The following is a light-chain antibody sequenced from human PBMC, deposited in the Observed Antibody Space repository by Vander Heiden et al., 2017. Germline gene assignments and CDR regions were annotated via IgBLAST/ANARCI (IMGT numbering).Light chain of an antibody. CDR2: QDS. CDR1: KLGDKY. Sequence: SYALTQPPSVSVSPGQTASITCSGDKLGDKYACWYHQKPGQSLVLVIYQDSKRPSGIPERFSGSNSGNTATLTISGTQAMDEADYYCQAWDSSFWVFGGGTKLTVL. V-gene: IGLV3-1*01. CDR3: QAWDSSFWV. J-gene: IGLJ3*02.